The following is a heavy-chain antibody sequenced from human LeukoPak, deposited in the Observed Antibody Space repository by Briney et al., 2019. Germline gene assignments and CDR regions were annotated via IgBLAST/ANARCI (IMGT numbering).Heavy chain of an antibody. CDR3: ARHTLVGARNAFDI. D-gene: IGHD1-26*01. J-gene: IGHJ3*02. CDR1: GGSISIYY. Sequence: SETLSLTCNVYGGSISIYYWSWIRQPQGKGLEWIGYMYYSGNTNYNPSLKSRVTTSVDSSKNQFSLKLSSVTAADTAVYYCARHTLVGARNAFDIWGQGTMVTVSS. CDR2: MYYSGNT. V-gene: IGHV4-59*08.